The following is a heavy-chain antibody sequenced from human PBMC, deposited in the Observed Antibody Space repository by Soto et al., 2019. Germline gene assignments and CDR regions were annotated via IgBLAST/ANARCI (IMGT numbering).Heavy chain of an antibody. J-gene: IGHJ4*02. CDR2: ISGSGGST. V-gene: IGHV3-23*01. D-gene: IGHD3-3*01. CDR3: AKDHMLSSYYDFWSGYYQQYDY. Sequence: GGSLRLSCAASGFTFSSYAMSWVRQAPGKGLEWVSAISGSGGSTYYADSVKGRFTISRDNSKNTLYLQMNSLRAEDTAVYYCAKDHMLSSYYDFWSGYYQQYDYWGQGTLVTVSS. CDR1: GFTFSSYA.